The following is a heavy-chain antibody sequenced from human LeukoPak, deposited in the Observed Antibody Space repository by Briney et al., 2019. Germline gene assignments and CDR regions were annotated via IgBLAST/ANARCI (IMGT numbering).Heavy chain of an antibody. CDR2: IYPGDSDT. CDR3: ARPPVPGARDAFDI. Sequence: GESLKISCKGSGYSFPSSWIGWVRQMPGKGLEWMGIIYPGDSDTRYSPSFQGQVSISADKSVSTAYLQWSSLKASDTAMYYCARPPVPGARDAFDIWGQGTMVTVSS. J-gene: IGHJ3*02. V-gene: IGHV5-51*01. D-gene: IGHD1-14*01. CDR1: GYSFPSSW.